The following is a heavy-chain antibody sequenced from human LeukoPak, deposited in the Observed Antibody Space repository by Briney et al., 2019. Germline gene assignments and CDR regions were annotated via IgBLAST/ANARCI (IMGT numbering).Heavy chain of an antibody. J-gene: IGHJ4*02. V-gene: IGHV4-34*01. D-gene: IGHD2-15*01. CDR1: GGSFSAYY. CDR3: ARGLGCSGGSCTLKFDY. Sequence: SETLSLTCAVYGGSFSAYYWSWIRQPPGKGLEWIGEINHSGSTNYNPSLKSRVTISVDTSKNQFSLQLSSVTAADTAVYYCARGLGCSGGSCTLKFDYWGQGTLVTVSS. CDR2: INHSGST.